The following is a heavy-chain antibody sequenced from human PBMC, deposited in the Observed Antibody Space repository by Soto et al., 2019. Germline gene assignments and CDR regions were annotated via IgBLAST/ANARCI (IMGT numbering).Heavy chain of an antibody. CDR2: ISGSGGST. CDR1: GFTFSSYA. CDR3: AKLHRSSSWSDHDAFDI. V-gene: IGHV3-23*01. J-gene: IGHJ3*02. Sequence: GGSLRLSCAASGFTFSSYAMSWVRQAPGKGLEWVSAISGSGGSTYYADSVKGRFTISRDNSKNTLYLQMNSLRAEDTAVYYCAKLHRSSSWSDHDAFDIWGQGTTVTVSS. D-gene: IGHD6-13*01.